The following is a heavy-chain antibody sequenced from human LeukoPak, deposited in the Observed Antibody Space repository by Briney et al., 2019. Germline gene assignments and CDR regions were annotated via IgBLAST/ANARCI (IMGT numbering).Heavy chain of an antibody. CDR1: GFTFSSYW. V-gene: IGHV3-7*03. J-gene: IGHJ4*02. Sequence: PGGSLRLSCAASGFTFSSYWMQWVRQAPGKGLEWVANIKQDGSEKYYADSVKGRFIISRDNAMNALYLQMSSLRAEDTAIYYCARRYFDYWGQGTLVTVSS. CDR2: IKQDGSEK. CDR3: ARRYFDY.